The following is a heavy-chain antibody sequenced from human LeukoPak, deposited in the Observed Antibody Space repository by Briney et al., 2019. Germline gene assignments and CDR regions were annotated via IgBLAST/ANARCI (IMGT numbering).Heavy chain of an antibody. J-gene: IGHJ5*02. CDR1: GYTFSAYY. V-gene: IGHV1-2*02. D-gene: IGHD5-24*01. CDR3: ARATDSNWFDP. CDR2: INPNSGAT. Sequence: ASVKVSCKASGYTFSAYYMHWVRQAPGQGLEWMGWINPNSGATKYAQKFQGRVTMTRDTSISTAYMEVSSLRSDDTAMYYCARATDSNWFDPWGQGTLVTVSS.